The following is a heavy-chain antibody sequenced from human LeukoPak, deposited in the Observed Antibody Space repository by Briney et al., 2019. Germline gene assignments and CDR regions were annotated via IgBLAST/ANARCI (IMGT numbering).Heavy chain of an antibody. CDR3: ARVGPYYYYYGMDV. J-gene: IGHJ6*02. CDR2: ISSSSSSI. CDR1: GCTFSSYE. Sequence: GGSLRLSCAASGCTFSSYEINWVRQAPGKGLEWVSYISSSSSSIYYVDSVKGRFTVSRDNAKNSLYLQMNSLRAEDTAVYYCARVGPYYYYYGMDVWGQGTTVTVSS. V-gene: IGHV3-48*03. D-gene: IGHD1-26*01.